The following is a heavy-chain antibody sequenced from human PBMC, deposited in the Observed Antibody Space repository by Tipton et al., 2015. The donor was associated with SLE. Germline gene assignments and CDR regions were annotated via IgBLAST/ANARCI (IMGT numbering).Heavy chain of an antibody. V-gene: IGHV4-31*03. D-gene: IGHD3-22*01. Sequence: TLSLTCSVSGASISSDVYYWSWIRQLPGKGLEWIGYIYNTGNTYYNPSLKSRVTMSVDTSKNQFSLRGTSVTAADTAVYYCARDGPDTSGYYLDYWGQGILVTVSS. CDR3: ARDGPDTSGYYLDY. J-gene: IGHJ4*02. CDR2: IYNTGNT. CDR1: GASISSDVYY.